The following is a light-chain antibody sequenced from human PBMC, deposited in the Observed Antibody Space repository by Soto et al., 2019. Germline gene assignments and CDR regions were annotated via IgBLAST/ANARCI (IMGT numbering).Light chain of an antibody. Sequence: NFILTQPHSVSESPGKKVIISCTGSSGSIASNYVQWYQQRPGSAPTTVIYEDNQRHSGVPDRFSGSIDSSSNSASLTISGLKNEDEADYYCQSFDGSTVVFGGGTKLTVL. CDR2: EDN. V-gene: IGLV6-57*02. J-gene: IGLJ2*01. CDR3: QSFDGSTVV. CDR1: SGSIASNY.